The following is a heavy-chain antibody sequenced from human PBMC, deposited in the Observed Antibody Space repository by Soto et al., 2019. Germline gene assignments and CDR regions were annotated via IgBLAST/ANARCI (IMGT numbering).Heavy chain of an antibody. CDR3: ARGAMANFDY. J-gene: IGHJ4*02. CDR2: FIAMLGTP. Sequence: VKVSCKASGGTFGSQGIAWVRQAPGQGLEWMGGFIAMLGTPTYAKKVQGRATISADESLTSSYLELRSLRSEDTGVYFCARGAMANFDYWGQGTVVTVSS. V-gene: IGHV1-69*01. D-gene: IGHD5-18*01. CDR1: GGTFGSQG.